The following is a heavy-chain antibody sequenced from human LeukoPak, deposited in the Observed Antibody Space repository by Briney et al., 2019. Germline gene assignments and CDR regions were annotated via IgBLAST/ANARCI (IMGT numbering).Heavy chain of an antibody. CDR1: GGSLSSSRYY. J-gene: IGHJ5*02. V-gene: IGHV4-39*01. Sequence: SEALSLTCSVFGGSLSSSRYYWGWIRQPPGKGLEWIGRFYYSGSTSFHPYLNRRVSIPVDTSKHQFSLQLHSLTDGDTVVYDCARLRSGWFDPWRQGTLVTVPS. D-gene: IGHD3-10*01. CDR3: ARLRSGWFDP. CDR2: FYYSGST.